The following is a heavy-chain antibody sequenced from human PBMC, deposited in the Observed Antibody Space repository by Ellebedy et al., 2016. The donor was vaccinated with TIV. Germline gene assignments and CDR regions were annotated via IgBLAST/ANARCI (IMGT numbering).Heavy chain of an antibody. CDR2: ISANGGTT. CDR1: GFTFSTYP. J-gene: IGHJ4*02. V-gene: IGHV3-23*01. CDR3: ARRSTDFAFDS. Sequence: PSETLFLTCAASGFTFSTYPMNWVRQAPGKGLEWVSIISANGGTTYYADSVKGRFTISRDNSKNTLFLQMSSLRAEDTAVYFCARRSTDFAFDSWGQGTLVTVSS. D-gene: IGHD3/OR15-3a*01.